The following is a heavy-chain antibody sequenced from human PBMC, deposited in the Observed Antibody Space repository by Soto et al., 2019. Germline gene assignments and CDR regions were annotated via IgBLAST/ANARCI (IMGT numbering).Heavy chain of an antibody. D-gene: IGHD3-22*01. V-gene: IGHV3-23*01. CDR2: ITGGFDA. Sequence: EVQLLESGGGLVHPGGSLRLSCEASGFTFSNYALSWVRQAPGKGLEWVSGITGGFDAYYADSVKGRITISRDNSKNMLYLQMNSLRAEDTAVYHCAKQPYDSSGYYYFDYWGQGTLVTVSS. J-gene: IGHJ4*02. CDR1: GFTFSNYA. CDR3: AKQPYDSSGYYYFDY.